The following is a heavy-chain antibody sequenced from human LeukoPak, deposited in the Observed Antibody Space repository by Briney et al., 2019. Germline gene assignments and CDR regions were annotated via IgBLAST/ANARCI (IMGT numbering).Heavy chain of an antibody. CDR3: ARERSRRWLQLDFDY. Sequence: ASVKVSCKASGYIFSNFFSSYGITWVRQAPGQGLEWMGWINAGNGNTKYSQKFQGRVTITRDTSASTAYMELSSLRSEDTAVYYCARERSRRWLQLDFDYWGQGTLVTVSS. CDR1: GYIFSNFFSSYG. D-gene: IGHD5-24*01. CDR2: INAGNGNT. J-gene: IGHJ4*02. V-gene: IGHV1-3*01.